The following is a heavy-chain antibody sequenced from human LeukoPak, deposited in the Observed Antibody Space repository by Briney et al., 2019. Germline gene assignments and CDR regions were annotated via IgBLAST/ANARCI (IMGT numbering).Heavy chain of an antibody. V-gene: IGHV4-4*02. CDR1: GGSISSSNW. Sequence: SGTLSLTCAVSGGSISSSNWWSWVRQPPGKGLEWLGEIYHSGSTNYNPSLKSRVTISVDKSKNQFSLKLSSVTAADTAVYYCARDSIAARGTFDYWGQGTLVTVSS. J-gene: IGHJ4*02. D-gene: IGHD6-6*01. CDR3: ARDSIAARGTFDY. CDR2: IYHSGST.